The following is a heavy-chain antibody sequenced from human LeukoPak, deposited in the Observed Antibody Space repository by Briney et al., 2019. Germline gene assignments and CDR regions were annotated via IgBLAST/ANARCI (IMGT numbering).Heavy chain of an antibody. CDR3: ARDERSSGVRDCYYYGMDV. V-gene: IGHV1-18*01. J-gene: IGHJ6*02. CDR2: ISAYNGNT. D-gene: IGHD6-19*01. Sequence: ASVKVSCKASGYTFTSYGISWVRQAPGQGLEWMGWISAYNGNTNYEQKLQGRVTMTTDTSTSTAYMELRSLRSDDTAVYYCARDERSSGVRDCYYYGMDVWGQGTTVTVSS. CDR1: GYTFTSYG.